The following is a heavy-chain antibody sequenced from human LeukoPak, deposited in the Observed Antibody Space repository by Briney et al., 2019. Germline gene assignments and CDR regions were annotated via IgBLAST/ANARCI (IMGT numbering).Heavy chain of an antibody. J-gene: IGHJ4*02. CDR2: IYHSGST. D-gene: IGHD4-17*01. V-gene: IGHV4-30-2*01. CDR1: GGSISSGGYY. Sequence: SQTLSLTCTVSGGSISSGGYYWSWIRQPPGKGLEWIGYIYHSGSTYYNPSLKSRVTISVDRSKNQFSLKLSSVTAADTAVYYCARRQRNDYGDYPTFDYWGQGTLVTVSS. CDR3: ARRQRNDYGDYPTFDY.